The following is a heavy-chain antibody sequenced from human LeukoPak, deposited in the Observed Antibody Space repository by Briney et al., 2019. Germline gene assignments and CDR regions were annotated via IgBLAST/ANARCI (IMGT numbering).Heavy chain of an antibody. D-gene: IGHD6-13*01. CDR3: ARHGLSSSWSRAFDY. V-gene: IGHV3-74*01. J-gene: IGHJ4*02. Sequence: GGSLRLSCAASGFTFSSYWMHWVRQAPGKGLAWVSRINSDGSSTSYADSVKGRFTISRDNAKNTLYLQMNSLRAEDTAVYYCARHGLSSSWSRAFDYWGQGTLVTVSS. CDR2: INSDGSST. CDR1: GFTFSSYW.